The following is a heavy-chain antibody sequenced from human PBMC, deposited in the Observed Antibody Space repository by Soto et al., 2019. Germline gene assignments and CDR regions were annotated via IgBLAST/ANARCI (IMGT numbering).Heavy chain of an antibody. J-gene: IGHJ6*02. CDR3: ARAGQWSYQAHYYYYGMDV. CDR2: IYPSNSDT. CDR1: GYSFTTYW. D-gene: IGHD3-10*01. Sequence: GESLKISCKGSGYSFTTYWIGWVRQMPGKGLEWMGIIYPSNSDTRYSPSFQGQVTISADKSISTAYLQWSSLRSEDTAVYYCARAGQWSYQAHYYYYGMDVWGQGTTVTVSS. V-gene: IGHV5-51*01.